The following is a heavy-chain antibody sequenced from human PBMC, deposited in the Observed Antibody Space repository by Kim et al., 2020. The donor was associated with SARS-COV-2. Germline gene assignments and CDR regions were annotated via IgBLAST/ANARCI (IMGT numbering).Heavy chain of an antibody. J-gene: IGHJ4*02. D-gene: IGHD3-10*01. CDR3: ARDPSWFGKFDY. V-gene: IGHV4-39*07. Sequence: YDNPSLKSRVTISVDTAKNQCSLKLRSVTAADTAVYYCARDPSWFGKFDYWGQGTLVTVSS.